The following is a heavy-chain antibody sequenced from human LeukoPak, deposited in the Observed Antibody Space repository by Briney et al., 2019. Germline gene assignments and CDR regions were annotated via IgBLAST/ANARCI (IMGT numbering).Heavy chain of an antibody. J-gene: IGHJ4*02. CDR2: IYHSGST. CDR3: ARVGYYDISGYSRVLAD. Sequence: LDTLSLTYTVGGGSSSSYVWSWIRQPPGKGLEWIGYIYHSGSTNYNPPLKSRVTISVDTSKHQFSLKLSSVTAADTAVYSCARVGYYDISGYSRVLADWDQGILVTVSS. V-gene: IGHV4-59*07. CDR1: GGSSSSYV. D-gene: IGHD3-22*01.